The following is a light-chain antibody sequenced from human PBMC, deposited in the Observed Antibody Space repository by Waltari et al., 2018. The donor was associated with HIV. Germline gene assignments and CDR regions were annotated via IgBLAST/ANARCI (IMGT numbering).Light chain of an antibody. CDR2: GAS. CDR1: QNIINN. J-gene: IGKJ1*01. Sequence: EIVTTQSPATLSVSPGASATLACRASQNIINNLAWYQQKPGQTPRLLIFGASSRATGIPARFSGSGSGTEFTLTISSLQSEDFAVYYCQQYNSWPLAFGQGTEVEIK. V-gene: IGKV3D-15*01. CDR3: QQYNSWPLA.